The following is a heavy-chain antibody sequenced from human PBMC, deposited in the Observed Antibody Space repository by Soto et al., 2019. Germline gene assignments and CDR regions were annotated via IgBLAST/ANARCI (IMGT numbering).Heavy chain of an antibody. D-gene: IGHD3-3*01. CDR3: ARGRIWNYFDD. CDR2: IYHSGST. V-gene: IGHV4-34*01. Sequence: SSEPLSLTCAVCGGSFSGYYWSWIRQPPGKGLEWIGEIYHSGSTNYNPSLKSRVTISVDTSKNQFSLKLSSVTAADTAVYYCARGRIWNYFDDWGQGTLVTVSS. J-gene: IGHJ4*02. CDR1: GGSFSGYY.